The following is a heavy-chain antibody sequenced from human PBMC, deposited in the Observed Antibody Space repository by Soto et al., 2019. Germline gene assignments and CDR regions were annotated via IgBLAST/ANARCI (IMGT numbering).Heavy chain of an antibody. CDR1: GFTFSSYG. CDR3: AKEMNRYFDY. J-gene: IGHJ4*02. V-gene: IGHV3-30*18. CDR2: ISYDGSNK. Sequence: VGPLRLSCAASGFTFSSYGMHWVRQAPGKGLEWVAVISYDGSNKYYADSVKGRFTISRDNSKNTLYLQMNSLRAEDTAVYYCAKEMNRYFDYWGQGTLVTVSS.